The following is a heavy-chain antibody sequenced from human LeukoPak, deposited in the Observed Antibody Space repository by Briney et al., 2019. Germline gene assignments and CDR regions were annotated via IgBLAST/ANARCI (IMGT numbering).Heavy chain of an antibody. J-gene: IGHJ4*02. CDR2: ISGSGGST. CDR1: GFTFSSYA. V-gene: IGHV3-23*01. CDR3: AKSFRVTTLIDY. Sequence: HAGGSLRLSCAASGFTFSSYAMSWVRQAPGKGLEWVSAISGSGGSTYYADSVKGRFTISRDNSKNTLYLQMNSLRAEDTAVYYCAKSFRVTTLIDYWGQGTLVTVSS. D-gene: IGHD4-17*01.